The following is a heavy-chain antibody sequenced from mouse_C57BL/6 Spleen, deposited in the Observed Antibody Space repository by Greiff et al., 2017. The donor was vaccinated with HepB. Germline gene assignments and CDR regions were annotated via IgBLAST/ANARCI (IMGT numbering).Heavy chain of an antibody. V-gene: IGHV14-4*01. Sequence: EVHLVESGAELVRPGASVKLSCTASGFNIKDDYMHWVKQRPEQGLEWIGWIDPENGDTEYASKFQGKATITADTSSNTAYLQLSSLTSEDTAVYYCTKVPWFAYGGQGTLVTLSA. J-gene: IGHJ3*01. CDR1: GFNIKDDY. CDR3: TKVPWFAY. CDR2: IDPENGDT.